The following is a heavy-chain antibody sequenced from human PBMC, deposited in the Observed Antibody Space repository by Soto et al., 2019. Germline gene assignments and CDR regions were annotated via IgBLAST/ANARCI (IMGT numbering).Heavy chain of an antibody. J-gene: IGHJ6*02. CDR2: INPSGGST. CDR3: ARDGKLAAEAGTGDYYYYGMDV. V-gene: IGHV1-46*01. Sequence: QVQLVQSGAEVKKPGASVKVSCKASGYTFTSYYMHWVRQAPGQGLEWMGIINPSGGSTSYAQKYQFGVTMDRDTSTSTVCMELSSLRSEDTAVYYCARDGKLAAEAGTGDYYYYGMDVWGQGTTVTVSS. CDR1: GYTFTSYY. D-gene: IGHD6-19*01.